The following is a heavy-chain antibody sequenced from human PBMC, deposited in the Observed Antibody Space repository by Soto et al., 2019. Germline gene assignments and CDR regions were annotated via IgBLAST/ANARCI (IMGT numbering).Heavy chain of an antibody. CDR2: ISGSGGST. J-gene: IGHJ4*02. Sequence: EVQLLESGGGLVQPGGSLRLSCAVAGFTFSSYAMNWVRQAPGKGLEWVSGISGSGGSTYHADSVKGRLTISRDNSKNTLYLQMNILRAEDTAVYYCAKGHGYGFDYWGQGTLVTVSS. CDR3: AKGHGYGFDY. D-gene: IGHD5-18*01. CDR1: GFTFSSYA. V-gene: IGHV3-23*01.